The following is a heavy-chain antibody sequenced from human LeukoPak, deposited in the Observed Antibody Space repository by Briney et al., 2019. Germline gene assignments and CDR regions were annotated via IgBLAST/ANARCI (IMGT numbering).Heavy chain of an antibody. Sequence: PGRSLRLSCAASGFTFSSYAMHWVRQAPGKGLEWVANIKQDGSEKYYVDSVKGRFTISRDNAKNSLYLQMNSLRAEDTAVYYCASTVVISYWGQGTLVTVSS. CDR2: IKQDGSEK. J-gene: IGHJ4*02. CDR3: ASTVVISY. CDR1: GFTFSSYA. D-gene: IGHD4-23*01. V-gene: IGHV3-7*01.